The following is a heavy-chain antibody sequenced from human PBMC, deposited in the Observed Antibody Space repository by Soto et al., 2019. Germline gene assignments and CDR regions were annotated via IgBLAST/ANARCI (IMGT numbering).Heavy chain of an antibody. Sequence: QVQLQESGPGLVKPSGTLSLTCVVSSGSITTTRWWSGVRQPPGKGLEWIGQIDLGGSPSYNPSLKSRVTMTVDKSKNQFSLNLNAVTAADTALYYCARHKASGFGFEYWGQGALVTVSS. D-gene: IGHD3-9*01. CDR2: IDLGGSP. CDR1: SGSITTTRW. J-gene: IGHJ4*02. CDR3: ARHKASGFGFEY. V-gene: IGHV4-4*02.